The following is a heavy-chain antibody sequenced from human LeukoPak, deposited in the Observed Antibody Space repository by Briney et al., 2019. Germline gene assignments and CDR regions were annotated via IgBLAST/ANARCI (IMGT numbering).Heavy chain of an antibody. V-gene: IGHV3-NL1*01. CDR2: IYSGGST. CDR1: GFTFSSYG. J-gene: IGHJ3*02. D-gene: IGHD3-16*02. CDR3: ARVNRGDAFDI. Sequence: PGRSLRLSCAASGFTFSSYGMHWVRQAPGKGLGWVSVIYSGGSTYYADSVKGRFTISRHNSKNTLYLQMNSLRAEDTAVYYCARVNRGDAFDIWGQGTLVTVSS.